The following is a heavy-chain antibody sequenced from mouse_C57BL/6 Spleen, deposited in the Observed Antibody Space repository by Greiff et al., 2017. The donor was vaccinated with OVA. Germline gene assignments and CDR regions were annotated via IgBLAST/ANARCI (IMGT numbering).Heavy chain of an antibody. CDR3: ARDDDDYYESYFDV. V-gene: IGHV3-6*01. D-gene: IGHD2-3*01. CDR2: ISYDGSN. Sequence: EVQLQESGPGLVKPSQSLSLTCSVTGYSITSGYYWNWIRQFPGNKLEWMGYISYDGSNNYNPSLKNRITITRDKSKNQFCLKLNSVTTEDTATYYGARDDDDYYESYFDVWGTGTTVTVSS. CDR1: GYSITSGYY. J-gene: IGHJ1*03.